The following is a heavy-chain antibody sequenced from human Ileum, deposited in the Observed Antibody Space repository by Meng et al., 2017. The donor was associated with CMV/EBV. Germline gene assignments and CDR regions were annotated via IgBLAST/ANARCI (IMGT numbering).Heavy chain of an antibody. J-gene: IGHJ5*02. CDR2: LYHSGST. Sequence: CVVSGGSSSSRNWWSWVRQPPGKGLEWIGELYHSGSTNYNASLKSRVTISVDKSKNQFSLKLSSVTAADTAVYYCARTRPVFGFAPWGQGTLVTVSS. CDR1: GGSSSSRNW. D-gene: IGHD3-10*02. V-gene: IGHV4-4*02. CDR3: ARTRPVFGFAP.